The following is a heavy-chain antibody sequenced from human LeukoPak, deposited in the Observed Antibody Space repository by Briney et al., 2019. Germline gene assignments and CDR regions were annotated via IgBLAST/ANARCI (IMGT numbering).Heavy chain of an antibody. V-gene: IGHV3-23*01. D-gene: IGHD2-2*02. J-gene: IGHJ3*02. Sequence: PGGSLRLSCAASGFTFSSYAMSWVRQAPGEGLEWVSAISGSGGSTYYADSVKGRFTISRDNSKNTLYLQMNSLRAEDTAVYYCAKDQGGNRYCSSTSCYTDDAFDIWGQGTMVTVSS. CDR1: GFTFSSYA. CDR3: AKDQGGNRYCSSTSCYTDDAFDI. CDR2: ISGSGGST.